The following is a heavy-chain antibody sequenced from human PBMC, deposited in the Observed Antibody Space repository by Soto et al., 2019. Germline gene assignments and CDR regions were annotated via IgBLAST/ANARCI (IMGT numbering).Heavy chain of an antibody. Sequence: PGESLKISCKASGYSFTSYWIGWVRQMPGKGLEWMGVIYPGDSDTRYNPALQGQVTISADMSNSIVYLQWSSLKASDTAIYYCARHTAAAGGPSGYWGQGTLVTVSS. CDR2: IYPGDSDT. CDR1: GYSFTSYW. D-gene: IGHD6-13*01. V-gene: IGHV5-51*01. CDR3: ARHTAAAGGPSGY. J-gene: IGHJ4*02.